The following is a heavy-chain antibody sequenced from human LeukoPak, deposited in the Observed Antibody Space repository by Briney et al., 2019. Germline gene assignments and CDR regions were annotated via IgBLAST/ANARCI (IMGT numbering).Heavy chain of an antibody. CDR2: IYYSGST. CDR3: ARHARRDGDFDY. J-gene: IGHJ4*02. Sequence: GSLRLSCAASGFTFSSYAMSWVRQAPGKGLEWIGSIYYSGSTYYNPSLKSRVTISVDTSKNQFSLKLSSVTAADTAVYYCARHARRDGDFDYWGQGTLVTVSS. V-gene: IGHV4-39*01. D-gene: IGHD4-17*01. CDR1: GFTFSSYA.